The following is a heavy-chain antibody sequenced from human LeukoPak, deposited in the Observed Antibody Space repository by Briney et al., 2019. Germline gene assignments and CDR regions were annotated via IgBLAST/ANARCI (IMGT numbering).Heavy chain of an antibody. Sequence: ASVNVSCKASGYTFTSYGISWLRQAPGQGLEWMGWISAYNGNTNYAQKLQGRVTMTTDTSTSTAYMELRSLRSDDTAVYYCARGPSTGYELLWFGELHFDYWGQGTLVTVSS. D-gene: IGHD3-10*01. CDR2: ISAYNGNT. CDR3: ARGPSTGYELLWFGELHFDY. J-gene: IGHJ4*02. CDR1: GYTFTSYG. V-gene: IGHV1-18*01.